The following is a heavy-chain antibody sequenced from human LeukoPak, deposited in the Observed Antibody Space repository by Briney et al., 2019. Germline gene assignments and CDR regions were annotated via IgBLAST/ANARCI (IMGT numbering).Heavy chain of an antibody. D-gene: IGHD6-13*01. CDR3: ARYSTSWYTFDY. V-gene: IGHV4-61*01. J-gene: IGHJ4*02. CDR2: IYYSGSS. Sequence: SETLSLTCTVSGGSVSGTSFYWSWIRQPPGKGLGWIMYIYYSGSSTYSPSLKSRVTISVDTSKNQFSLKLSSVTAADTAVYFCARYSTSWYTFDYWGQGTLVTVSS. CDR1: GGSVSGTSFY.